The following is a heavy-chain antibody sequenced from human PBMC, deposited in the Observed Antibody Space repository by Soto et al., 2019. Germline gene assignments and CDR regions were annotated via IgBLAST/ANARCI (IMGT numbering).Heavy chain of an antibody. CDR1: GYTFTGYY. D-gene: IGHD3-10*01. CDR3: ARDRAMVRGVIILYYFDY. J-gene: IGHJ4*02. Sequence: ASVKVSCKASGYTFTGYYMHWVRQAPGQGLEWMGWINPNSGGTNYAQKFQGWVTMTRDTSISTAYMELSRLRSDDTAVYYCARDRAMVRGVIILYYFDYWGQGTLVTVSS. V-gene: IGHV1-2*04. CDR2: INPNSGGT.